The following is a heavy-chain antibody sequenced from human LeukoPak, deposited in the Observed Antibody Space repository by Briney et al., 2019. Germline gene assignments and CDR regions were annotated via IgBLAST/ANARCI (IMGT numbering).Heavy chain of an antibody. CDR1: GYTFTDYW. CDR2: IYPSDSDT. Sequence: GESLKTSCKGSGYTFTDYWIAWVRQMPGKGLEWMGIIYPSDSDTRYSPSFQGQVTFSADKSINTAYLQWSSLRASDTAIYYCARQCCRGASPGFDPWGQGTLVTVSS. J-gene: IGHJ5*02. V-gene: IGHV5-51*01. D-gene: IGHD3-10*01. CDR3: ARQCCRGASPGFDP.